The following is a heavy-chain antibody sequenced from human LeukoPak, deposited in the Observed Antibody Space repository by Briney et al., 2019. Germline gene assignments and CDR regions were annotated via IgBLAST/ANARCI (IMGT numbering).Heavy chain of an antibody. CDR3: AREGDTMVRGKTYYYYGMDV. CDR2: VYYSGST. V-gene: IGHV4-59*12. CDR1: GGSIRSYY. J-gene: IGHJ6*02. D-gene: IGHD3-10*01. Sequence: SETLSLTCTVSGGSIRSYYWNWIRQPPGKGLEWIGYVYYSGSTNYSPSLKSRVTISVDTSKNQFSLKLSSVTAADTAVYYCAREGDTMVRGKTYYYYGMDVWGQGTTVTVSS.